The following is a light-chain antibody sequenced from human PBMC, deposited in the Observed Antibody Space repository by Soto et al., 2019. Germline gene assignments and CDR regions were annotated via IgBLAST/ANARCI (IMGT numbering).Light chain of an antibody. CDR2: AAS. Sequence: EIVLTQSPGTLSLSPGEGGTLSCRASQSISSSYLAWYQQKPGQSPRLPIYAASSRATGIPDRFSGSGSGTDFTLTISRLEPEDFAVYYCQLYGGSHMFSFGQGTKLEIK. V-gene: IGKV3-20*01. CDR3: QLYGGSHMFS. CDR1: QSISSSY. J-gene: IGKJ2*01.